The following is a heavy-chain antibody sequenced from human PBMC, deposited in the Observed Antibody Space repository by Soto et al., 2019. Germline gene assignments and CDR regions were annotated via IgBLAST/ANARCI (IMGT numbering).Heavy chain of an antibody. CDR3: AADYDMLTGYPEYDYYYMDV. Sequence: QVQLVESGGGVVQPGRSLRLSCAASGFTFSSYGMHWVRQAPGKGLEWVAVISYDGSNKYYADSVKGRFTISRDNSNNTRYLQMNSLIAEYTAVYYGAADYDMLTGYPEYDYYYMDVWGKGTAVAV. CDR2: ISYDGSNK. D-gene: IGHD3-9*01. CDR1: GFTFSSYG. V-gene: IGHV3-30*03. J-gene: IGHJ6*03.